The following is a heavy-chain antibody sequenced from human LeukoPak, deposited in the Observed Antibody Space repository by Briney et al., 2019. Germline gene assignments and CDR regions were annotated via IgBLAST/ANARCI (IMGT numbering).Heavy chain of an antibody. CDR3: AALARRVTVILDY. D-gene: IGHD2-21*02. CDR2: IYSSGST. V-gene: IGHV3-66*01. J-gene: IGHJ4*02. CDR1: EFTVSQNY. Sequence: PGGSLRLSCVTSEFTVSQNYMSWVRQAPGKGLEWVSVIYSSGSTYYADSVKGRFTIFRDNSKNTVYLQMSSVRVEDTAVYYCAALARRVTVILDYWGQGTLVTVSS.